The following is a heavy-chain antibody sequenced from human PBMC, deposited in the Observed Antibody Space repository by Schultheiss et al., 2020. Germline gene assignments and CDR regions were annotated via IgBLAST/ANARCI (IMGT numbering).Heavy chain of an antibody. V-gene: IGHV4-31*03. Sequence: SQTLSLTCTVSGGSISSGGYYWSWIRQHRGKGLEWIGYIYYSGSTYYNPSLKSRVTISVDTSKNQFSLKLSSVTAADTAVYYCARDYGDYAPPDYWGQGTLVTVSS. D-gene: IGHD4-17*01. J-gene: IGHJ4*02. CDR2: IYYSGST. CDR1: GGSISSGGYY. CDR3: ARDYGDYAPPDY.